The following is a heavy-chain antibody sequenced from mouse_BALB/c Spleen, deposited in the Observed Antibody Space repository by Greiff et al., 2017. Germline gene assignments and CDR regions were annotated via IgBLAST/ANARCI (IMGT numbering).Heavy chain of an antibody. D-gene: IGHD1-2*01. CDR1: GYAFTNYL. CDR2: INPGSGGT. CDR3: ARGDYGYSAY. Sequence: VKLMESGAELVRPGTSVKVSCKASGYAFTNYLIEWVKQRPGQGLEWIGVINPGSGGTNYNEKFEGKATLTADKSSSTAYMQLSSLTSDDSAVYFCARGDYGYSAYWGQGTLVTVSA. J-gene: IGHJ3*01. V-gene: IGHV1-54*01.